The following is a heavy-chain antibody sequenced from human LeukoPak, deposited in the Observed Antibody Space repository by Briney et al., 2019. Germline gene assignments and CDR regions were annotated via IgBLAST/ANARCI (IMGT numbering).Heavy chain of an antibody. CDR1: GGSISSYY. J-gene: IGHJ4*02. Sequence: SETLSLTCTVSGGSISSYYWSWIRQHPGKGLEWIGYIYYSGSTYYNPSLKSRVTISVDTSKNQFSLKLSSVTAADTAVYYCARTPQIQSWGHYYDSSGYVFDYWGQGTLVTVSS. D-gene: IGHD3-22*01. CDR2: IYYSGST. CDR3: ARTPQIQSWGHYYDSSGYVFDY. V-gene: IGHV4-59*06.